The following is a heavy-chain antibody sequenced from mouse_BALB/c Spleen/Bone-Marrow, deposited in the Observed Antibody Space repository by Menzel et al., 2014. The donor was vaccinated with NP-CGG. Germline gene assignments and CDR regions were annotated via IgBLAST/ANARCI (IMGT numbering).Heavy chain of an antibody. CDR3: SRGRRDALDY. CDR1: GYTFTSYY. CDR2: INPSNGGT. V-gene: IGHV1S81*02. J-gene: IGHJ4*01. Sequence: QVQLQQPGAELVKPGASVKLSCKASGYTFTSYYMYWVKQRPGQGLEWFGEINPSNGGTNFNEKFKNKATLTVDKSSSTAYMQLSNLTSEDSAVYYCSRGRRDALDYWGQGTSVTVSS.